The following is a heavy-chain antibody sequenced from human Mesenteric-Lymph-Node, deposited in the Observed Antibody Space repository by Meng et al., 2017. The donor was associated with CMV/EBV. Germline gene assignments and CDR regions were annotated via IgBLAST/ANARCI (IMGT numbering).Heavy chain of an antibody. Sequence: QGMLTQWGEGTLKPSAPPSLTWAVYGGSFSGYSWGWIRQPPGKGLEWIGEINHSGSTNYNPSLKSRVTISVDTSKNQFSLKLSSVTAADTAVYYCARHQRWLKSEGGFNYWGQGTLVTVSS. CDR2: INHSGST. CDR3: ARHQRWLKSEGGFNY. J-gene: IGHJ4*02. V-gene: IGHV4-34*01. CDR1: GGSFSGYS. D-gene: IGHD4-23*01.